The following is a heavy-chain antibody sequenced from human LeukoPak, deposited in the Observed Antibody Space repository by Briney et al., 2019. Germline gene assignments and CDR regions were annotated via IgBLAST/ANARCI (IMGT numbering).Heavy chain of an antibody. V-gene: IGHV1-8*02. Sequence: ASVMVSCKASGYTLTNYDINWVRQATGQGLEWMGWMNPNSGNTGYAQKFQGRVTMTRNTSISTAYMELSSLRSEDTAVYYCARGGNSFIYYDSSGADYWGQGTLVTVSS. CDR2: MNPNSGNT. CDR1: GYTLTNYD. D-gene: IGHD3-22*01. J-gene: IGHJ4*02. CDR3: ARGGNSFIYYDSSGADY.